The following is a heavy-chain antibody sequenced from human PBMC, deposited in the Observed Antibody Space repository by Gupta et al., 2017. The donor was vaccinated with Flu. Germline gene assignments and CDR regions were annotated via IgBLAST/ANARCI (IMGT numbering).Heavy chain of an antibody. V-gene: IGHV1-18*01. J-gene: IGHJ6*02. Sequence: QVQLVQSGAEVKKPGASVKVSCKASGYTFTSYGISWVRQAPGQGLEWMGWISTYNGITNYAQKLQGRVTMTTDTSTSTAYMELRSLRSDDTAVYYCARAMDTAMVQNYGMDVWGQGTTVTVSS. D-gene: IGHD5-18*01. CDR2: ISTYNGIT. CDR1: GYTFTSYG. CDR3: ARAMDTAMVQNYGMDV.